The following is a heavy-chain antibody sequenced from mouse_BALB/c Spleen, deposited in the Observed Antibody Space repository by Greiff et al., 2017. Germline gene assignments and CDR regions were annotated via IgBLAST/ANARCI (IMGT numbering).Heavy chain of an antibody. J-gene: IGHJ2*01. CDR1: GYTFTSYY. CDR2: INPSNGGT. Sequence: QVQLKESGAELVKPGASVKLSCKASGYTFTSYYMYWVKQRPGQGLEWIGEINPSNGGTNFNEKFKSKATLTVDKSSSTAYMQLSSLTSEDSAVYYCTMDYGSSGYYFDYWGQGTTLTVSS. CDR3: TMDYGSSGYYFDY. V-gene: IGHV1S81*02. D-gene: IGHD1-1*01.